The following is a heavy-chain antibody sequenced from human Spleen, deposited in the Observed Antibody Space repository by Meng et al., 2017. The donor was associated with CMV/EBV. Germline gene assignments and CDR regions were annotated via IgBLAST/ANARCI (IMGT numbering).Heavy chain of an antibody. CDR3: ARDPPISDISGWLSYYYYYGMDV. CDR1: GFTFSSYS. CDR2: ISSSSSTI. D-gene: IGHD6-19*01. Sequence: GESLKISCAASGFTFSSYSMTWVRQAPGKGLEWVSSISSSSSTIYYADSVKRRFTISRDNAKNSLYLQMNTLRAEDTAVYYCARDPPISDISGWLSYYYYYGMDVWGQGTTVTVSS. J-gene: IGHJ6*02. V-gene: IGHV3-48*04.